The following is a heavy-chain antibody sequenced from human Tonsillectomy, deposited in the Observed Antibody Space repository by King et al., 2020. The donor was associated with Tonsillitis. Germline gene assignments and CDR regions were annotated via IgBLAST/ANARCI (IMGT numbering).Heavy chain of an antibody. V-gene: IGHV3-15*01. J-gene: IGHJ6*02. Sequence: AAAVKGRFRISRDDSETTIYLQMDSLRIEDTAVYYCTTDDPGFYYYAMDVWGQGTTVTVSS. CDR3: TTDDPGFYYYAMDV.